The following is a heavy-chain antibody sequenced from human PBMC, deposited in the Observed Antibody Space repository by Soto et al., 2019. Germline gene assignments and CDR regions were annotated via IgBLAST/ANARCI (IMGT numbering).Heavy chain of an antibody. J-gene: IGHJ4*01. Sequence: VGSLRLSCAASGFSFSKAWMSWVRLTPGKGLEWVGRIKNKTDGGITDYPAPVRDRFTISRDDSRSTLYLQMNSLKTEDTAVYYCITDPYYDFWSGYHFDYWGHGTLVTVSS. V-gene: IGHV3-15*01. D-gene: IGHD3-3*01. CDR2: IKNKTDGGIT. CDR3: ITDPYYDFWSGYHFDY. CDR1: GFSFSKAW.